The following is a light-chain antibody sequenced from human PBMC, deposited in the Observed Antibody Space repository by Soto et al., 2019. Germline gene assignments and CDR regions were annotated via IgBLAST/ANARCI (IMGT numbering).Light chain of an antibody. Sequence: DIVMTQSPDSLAVSLGERATINCKSSQSVLYSSNNKNYLAWYQQKPGQPPKLLIYWASTRESGVPDRFSGSGSGTDFTLTISSLEPEDFAVYYCQQRNNWPWTFGQGTKVDIK. J-gene: IGKJ1*01. V-gene: IGKV4-1*01. CDR3: QQRNNWPWT. CDR2: WAS. CDR1: QSVLYSSNNKNY.